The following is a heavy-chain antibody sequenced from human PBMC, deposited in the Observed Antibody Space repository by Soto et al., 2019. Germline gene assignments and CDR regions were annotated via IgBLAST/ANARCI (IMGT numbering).Heavy chain of an antibody. CDR1: GFTFRSYA. V-gene: IGHV3-23*01. D-gene: IGHD3-3*01. CDR2: ISGSGGST. J-gene: IGHJ4*02. CDR3: AKDGITIFGVAPYYFDY. Sequence: PGGSLRLSCAASGFTFRSYAISWGRQAPGKGLEWVSAISGSGGSTYYADSVKGRFTISRDNSKNTLYLQMNSLRAEDTAVYYCAKDGITIFGVAPYYFDYWGQGTLVTVSS.